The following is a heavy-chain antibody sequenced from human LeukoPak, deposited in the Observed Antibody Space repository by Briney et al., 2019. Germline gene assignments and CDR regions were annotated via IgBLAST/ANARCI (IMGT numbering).Heavy chain of an antibody. CDR1: GGSISSYY. Sequence: PSETLSLTCTVSGGSISSYYWSWIRQPPGKGLEWVGYIYYSGSTNYNPSLKSRVTISVDTSKNQLSLKLSSVTAAATAVYYCAREENAVFDYWGQGTLVTVSS. D-gene: IGHD2-2*01. CDR3: AREENAVFDY. V-gene: IGHV4-59*01. J-gene: IGHJ4*02. CDR2: IYYSGST.